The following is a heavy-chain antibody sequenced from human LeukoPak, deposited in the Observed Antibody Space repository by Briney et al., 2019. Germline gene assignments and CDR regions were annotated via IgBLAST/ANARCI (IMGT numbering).Heavy chain of an antibody. V-gene: IGHV3-53*01. CDR1: GFTVSSNY. CDR2: IYSGGST. J-gene: IGHJ4*02. Sequence: PGGSLRLSCAAPGFTVSSNYMSWVRQAPGKGLEWVSVIYSGGSTYYADSVKGRFTISRDNSKNTLYLQMDSLRAEDTAVYYCARDLGGYFDYWGQGTLVTVSS. D-gene: IGHD3-16*01. CDR3: ARDLGGYFDY.